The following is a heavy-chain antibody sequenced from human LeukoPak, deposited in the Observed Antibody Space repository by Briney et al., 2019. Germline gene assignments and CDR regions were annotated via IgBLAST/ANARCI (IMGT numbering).Heavy chain of an antibody. D-gene: IGHD4-23*01. CDR2: ISWNSGSI. J-gene: IGHJ4*02. V-gene: IGHV3-9*03. CDR1: GCTFDDYA. CDR3: AKVGYGGNSGAFDY. Sequence: GGSLTLSCAASGCTFDDYAMHWVRQAPGKGLEGVSGISWNSGSIGYADSVKGRFTISRDNAKNSLYLQMNSLRAEDMALYYCAKVGYGGNSGAFDYWGQGTLVTVSS.